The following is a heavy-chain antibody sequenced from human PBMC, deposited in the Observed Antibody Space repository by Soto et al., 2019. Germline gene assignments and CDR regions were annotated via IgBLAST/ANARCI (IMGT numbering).Heavy chain of an antibody. CDR2: IYYSGST. Sequence: LSETLSLTCTVSGGSISSGGYYWSWIRQHPGKGLVWIGYIYYSGSTYYNPSLKSRVTISVDTSKNQFSLKLSSVTAADTAVYYCASTQGATSGYDILFDYWGQGTLVTVSS. V-gene: IGHV4-31*03. J-gene: IGHJ4*02. D-gene: IGHD5-12*01. CDR3: ASTQGATSGYDILFDY. CDR1: GGSISSGGYY.